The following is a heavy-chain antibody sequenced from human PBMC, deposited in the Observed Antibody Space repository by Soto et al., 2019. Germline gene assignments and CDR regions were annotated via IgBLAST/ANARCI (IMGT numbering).Heavy chain of an antibody. CDR3: AIDWDCLSDSCYFNHGY. V-gene: IGHV1-69*12. J-gene: IGHJ4*02. Sequence: QVHLVQSGAEVKKPGSSVKVSCKASGGTFSMFGISWVRQAPGQGREWMGGIIPVFGTARYAQKFQDRVMISADESTTTAHMERSSLRSEDTATYYCAIDWDCLSDSCYFNHGYWGQGPLVTVAS. CDR1: GGTFSMFG. CDR2: IIPVFGTA. D-gene: IGHD2-2*01.